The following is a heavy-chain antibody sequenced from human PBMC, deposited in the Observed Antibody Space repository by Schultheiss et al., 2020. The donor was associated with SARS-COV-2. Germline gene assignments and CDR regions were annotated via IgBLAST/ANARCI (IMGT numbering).Heavy chain of an antibody. CDR1: GGSISSYY. CDR2: IYTSGST. Sequence: GSLRLSCTVSGGSISSYYWSWIRQPAGKGLEWIGRIYTSGSTYYNPSLKSRVTISVDTSKNQFSLKLSSVTAADTAVYYGARGHGEDEHTGAEYFLHWGQGTLVTVSS. D-gene: IGHD6-6*01. CDR3: ARGHGEDEHTGAEYFLH. V-gene: IGHV4-4*07. J-gene: IGHJ1*01.